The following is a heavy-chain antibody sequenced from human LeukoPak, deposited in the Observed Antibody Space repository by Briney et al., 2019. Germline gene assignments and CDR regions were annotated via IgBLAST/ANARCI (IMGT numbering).Heavy chain of an antibody. V-gene: IGHV3-11*06. J-gene: IGHJ4*02. Sequence: PGGSLRLSCAASGFTFSDYYMNWIRQAPGKGLEWISAISGRSSHTYYGDSVKGRFSISRDNAKNLLYLQMNGLGAEDTAVYYCGRAFPPLRTSSAGDLWGQGTLVTVSS. CDR3: GRAFPPLRTSSAGDL. D-gene: IGHD3-16*01. CDR1: GFTFSDYY. CDR2: ISGRSSHT.